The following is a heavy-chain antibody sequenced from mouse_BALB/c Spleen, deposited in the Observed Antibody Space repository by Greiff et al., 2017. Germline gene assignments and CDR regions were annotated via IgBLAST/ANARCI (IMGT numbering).Heavy chain of an antibody. J-gene: IGHJ3*01. Sequence: EVNLVESGGGLVKPGGSLKLSCAASGFTFSSYAMSWVRQTPEKRLEWVASISSGGSTYYPDSVKGRFTISRDNARNILYLQMSSLRSEDTAMYYCARPIYDGYPAWFAYWGQGTLVTVSA. V-gene: IGHV5-6-5*01. CDR3: ARPIYDGYPAWFAY. CDR1: GFTFSSYA. D-gene: IGHD2-3*01. CDR2: ISSGGST.